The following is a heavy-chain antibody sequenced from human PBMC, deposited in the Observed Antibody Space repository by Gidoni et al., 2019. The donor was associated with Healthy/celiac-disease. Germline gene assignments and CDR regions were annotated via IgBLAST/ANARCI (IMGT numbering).Heavy chain of an antibody. CDR2: IYYSGST. Sequence: QVQLQESGPGLVKPSETLSLTCTVSGGSISRYYWRWIRQPPGKGLEWIGYIYYSGSTNYNPSLKSRVTISVDTSKNQFSLKLSSVTAADTAVYYCASSHYGEEYFQHWGQGTLVTVSS. CDR3: ASSHYGEEYFQH. J-gene: IGHJ1*01. V-gene: IGHV4-59*08. CDR1: GGSISRYY. D-gene: IGHD4-17*01.